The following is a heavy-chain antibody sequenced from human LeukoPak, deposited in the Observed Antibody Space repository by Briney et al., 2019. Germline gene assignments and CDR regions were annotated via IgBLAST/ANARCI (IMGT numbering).Heavy chain of an antibody. CDR2: IWYDGSNK. D-gene: IGHD2-2*01. J-gene: IGHJ6*02. V-gene: IGHV3-33*01. CDR3: ARDYGVPAAMVDV. CDR1: GFTFSSYG. Sequence: GGSLRLSCAASGFTFSSYGMHWVRQAPGKGLEWVAVIWYDGSNKYYADSVKGRFTISRDNSKNTLYLQMNSLRAEDTAVYYCARDYGVPAAMVDVWGQGTTVTVSS.